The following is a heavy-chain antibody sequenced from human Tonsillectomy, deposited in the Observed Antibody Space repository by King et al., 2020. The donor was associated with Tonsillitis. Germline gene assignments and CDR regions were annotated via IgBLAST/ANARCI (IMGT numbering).Heavy chain of an antibody. CDR3: AREGTMVRGVITPYQYMDV. CDR2: INCNGGST. D-gene: IGHD3-10*01. V-gene: IGHV3-20*04. CDR1: GFTFDDYG. J-gene: IGHJ6*03. Sequence: VQLVESGGGVVRPGGSLRLSCAASGFTFDDYGMSWVRQAPGKGLEWVSGINCNGGSTGYADSVKGRFTISRDNAKNSLYLQMNSLRAEDTALYYCAREGTMVRGVITPYQYMDVWGKGTTVTVSS.